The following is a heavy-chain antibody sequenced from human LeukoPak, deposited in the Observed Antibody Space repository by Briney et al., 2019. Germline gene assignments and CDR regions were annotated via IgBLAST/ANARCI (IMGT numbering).Heavy chain of an antibody. CDR2: INPNSGGT. V-gene: IGHV1-2*02. CDR1: GYTFTGYY. J-gene: IGHJ4*02. Sequence: GASVKVSCKASGYTFTGYYMHWVRQAPGQGLEWMGWINPNSGGTNYAQKFQGRVTMTRDTSISTAYVELSRLRSDDTAVYYCARGKVVTMVRGVIITYFDYWGQGTLVTVSS. CDR3: ARGKVVTMVRGVIITYFDY. D-gene: IGHD3-10*01.